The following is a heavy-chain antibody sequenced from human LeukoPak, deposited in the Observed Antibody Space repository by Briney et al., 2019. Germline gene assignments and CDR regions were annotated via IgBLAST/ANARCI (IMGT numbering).Heavy chain of an antibody. J-gene: IGHJ6*04. CDR3: ARGALDYYGSGSYYAYYYYGMDV. D-gene: IGHD3-10*01. V-gene: IGHV4-4*02. CDR2: IYHSGST. CDR1: GGSISSSNW. Sequence: SGTLSLTCAVSGGSISSSNWWSWVSQPPGKGLEWIGEIYHSGSTNYNPSLKSRVTIPVDKSKNQFSLKLSSVTAADTAVYYCARGALDYYGSGSYYAYYYYGMDVWGKGTTVTVSS.